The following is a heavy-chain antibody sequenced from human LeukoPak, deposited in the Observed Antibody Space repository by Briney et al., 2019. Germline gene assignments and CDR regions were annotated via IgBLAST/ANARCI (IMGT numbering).Heavy chain of an antibody. D-gene: IGHD2-8*02. CDR1: GDSVSSNSAA. Sequence: SQTLSLTCAISGDSVSSNSAAWNWIRQSPSRGLEWLGRTYYMSKWYNDYAVSVKSRMTINPDTSKNQFSLQLSSVTPEDTAVYFCARDQSWTTGFDIWGQGTMVTVSS. CDR2: TYYMSKWYN. CDR3: ARDQSWTTGFDI. J-gene: IGHJ3*02. V-gene: IGHV6-1*01.